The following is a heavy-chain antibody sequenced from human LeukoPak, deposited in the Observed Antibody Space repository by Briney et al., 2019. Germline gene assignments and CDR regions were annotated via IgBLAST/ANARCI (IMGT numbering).Heavy chain of an antibody. CDR2: INHSGST. CDR1: GGSLSDYY. Sequence: SETLSLTCAVYGGSLSDYYWSWIRQPPGKGLEWIGEINHSGSTNYNPSLKSRVTISVDTSKNQFSLKLSSVTAADTAVYYCARNYYDYVWGSYRQHYFDYWGQGTLVTVSS. D-gene: IGHD3-16*02. V-gene: IGHV4-34*01. J-gene: IGHJ4*02. CDR3: ARNYYDYVWGSYRQHYFDY.